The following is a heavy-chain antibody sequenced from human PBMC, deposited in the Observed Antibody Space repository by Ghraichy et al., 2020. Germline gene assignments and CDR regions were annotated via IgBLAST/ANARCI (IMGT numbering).Heavy chain of an antibody. D-gene: IGHD6-13*01. CDR1: GGTFSSYA. V-gene: IGHV1-69*13. CDR2: IIPIFGTA. Sequence: SVKVSCKASGGTFSSYAISWVRQAPGQGLEWMGGIIPIFGTANYAQKFQGRVTITADESTSTAYMELSSLRSEDTAVYYCASPGLAAAGPRRDAFDIWGQGTMVTVSS. J-gene: IGHJ3*02. CDR3: ASPGLAAAGPRRDAFDI.